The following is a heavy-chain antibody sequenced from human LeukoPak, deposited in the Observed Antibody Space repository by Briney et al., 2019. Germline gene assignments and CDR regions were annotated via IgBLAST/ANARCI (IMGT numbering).Heavy chain of an antibody. CDR2: ISGSGDIT. V-gene: IGHV3-23*01. J-gene: IGHJ4*02. Sequence: GGSLRLSCAASRFXFSNYGMSWVRQAPGKGLEWVSSISGSGDITKNADSVKGRFTISRDNSKNTLYLQMNSLRAEDTAVYYCAKGRAVATTGPGLAFDFWGQGTLVTVSS. D-gene: IGHD5-12*01. CDR3: AKGRAVATTGPGLAFDF. CDR1: RFXFSNYG.